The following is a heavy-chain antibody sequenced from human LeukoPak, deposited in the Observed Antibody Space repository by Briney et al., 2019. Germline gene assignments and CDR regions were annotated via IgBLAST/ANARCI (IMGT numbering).Heavy chain of an antibody. CDR2: INPNSGGT. CDR1: GYTFTGYY. V-gene: IGHV1-2*06. J-gene: IGHJ4*02. D-gene: IGHD3-10*01. Sequence: ASVKVSCKASGYTFTGYYMHWVRQAPGQGLEWMGRINPNSGGTNYAQKFQGRVTMTRDTSISTAYMELSRLRSDDTAVYYCARAPAGYYGSGSYSEFDYWGQGTLVTVSS. CDR3: ARAPAGYYGSGSYSEFDY.